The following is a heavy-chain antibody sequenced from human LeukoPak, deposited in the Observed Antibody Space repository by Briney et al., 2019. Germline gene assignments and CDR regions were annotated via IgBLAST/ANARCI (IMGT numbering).Heavy chain of an antibody. Sequence: ASVKVSCKASGYTFTSYYMHWVRQAPGQGLEWMGIINPSGGSTSYAQKFQGRVTMTRDTSTSTVYMELRSLRSDDTAVYYCARAMVRGVIKNPKPNWFDPWGQGTLVTVPS. V-gene: IGHV1-46*01. J-gene: IGHJ5*02. CDR2: INPSGGST. CDR1: GYTFTSYY. D-gene: IGHD3-10*01. CDR3: ARAMVRGVIKNPKPNWFDP.